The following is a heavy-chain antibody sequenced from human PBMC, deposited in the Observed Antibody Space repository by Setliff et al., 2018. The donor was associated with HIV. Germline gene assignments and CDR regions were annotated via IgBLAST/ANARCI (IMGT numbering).Heavy chain of an antibody. CDR3: ARTIKEHLAVLWFDP. CDR1: GDSINSGTYY. Sequence: PSETLSLTCTVSGDSINSGTYYWSWIRQPAGKGLEWIGRIYTSGSTKYNPSLESRVTISVDTSKNQFSLRLSSVTAADTAVYYCARTIKEHLAVLWFDPWGQGTLVTVSS. J-gene: IGHJ5*02. V-gene: IGHV4-61*02. D-gene: IGHD3-3*02. CDR2: IYTSGST.